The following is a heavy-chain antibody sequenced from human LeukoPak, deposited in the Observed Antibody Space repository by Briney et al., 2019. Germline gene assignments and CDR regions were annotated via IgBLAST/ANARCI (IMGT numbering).Heavy chain of an antibody. J-gene: IGHJ4*02. CDR1: GFTFSNYA. CDR3: ARDRGSKVAVVIAASPLGY. Sequence: GSLRLSCVASGFTFSNYAMHWVRQAPGKGLEWVALISYDGSNTYYADSVKGRFTISRDNSRNTLYLQMDSLRAEDTAVYYCARDRGSKVAVVIAASPLGYWGQGTLVTVSS. V-gene: IGHV3-30-3*01. D-gene: IGHD2-15*01. CDR2: ISYDGSNT.